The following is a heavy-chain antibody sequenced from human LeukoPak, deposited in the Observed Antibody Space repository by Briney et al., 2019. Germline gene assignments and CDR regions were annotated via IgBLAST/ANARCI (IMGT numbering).Heavy chain of an antibody. V-gene: IGHV3-30*18. CDR3: AKDRLDGYNFRGMDV. J-gene: IGHJ6*02. CDR2: ISSDGSNE. Sequence: PGGSLRLSCAASGFTFSIYSMNWVRQAPGKGLEWVAVISSDGSNEYYADSVRGRSTISRDNSKNTVYMQMRSLRGEDTAVYYCAKDRLDGYNFRGMDVWGQGTTVSVSS. D-gene: IGHD5-24*01. CDR1: GFTFSIYS.